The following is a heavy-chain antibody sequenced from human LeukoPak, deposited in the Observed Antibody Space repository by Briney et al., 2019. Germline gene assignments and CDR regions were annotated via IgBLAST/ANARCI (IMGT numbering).Heavy chain of an antibody. D-gene: IGHD2-8*01. CDR2: TIPVYGTT. J-gene: IGHJ4*02. CDR3: ARGTVWSTFFDY. Sequence: ASVKVSCKASGGTFSSNAISWVRQAPGQGLEWMGGTIPVYGTTNYAQKFQGRVSITADDSTSTAYMELSSLRSEDTAVYYCARGTVWSTFFDYWGQGTLVTVSS. V-gene: IGHV1-69*01. CDR1: GGTFSSNA.